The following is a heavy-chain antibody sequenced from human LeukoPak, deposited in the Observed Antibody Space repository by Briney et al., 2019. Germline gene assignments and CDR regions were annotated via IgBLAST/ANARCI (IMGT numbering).Heavy chain of an antibody. CDR2: INNDGSSA. Sequence: GGSLRLSCAASVFTLNNYWIQWVRQVQRKGLVWVSRINNDGSSASYVDSVKGRFTISRDNAKNTLFLQVNSLRAEDTAVYYCARRGTGHGMDVWGQGTTVIVSS. J-gene: IGHJ6*02. CDR3: ARRGTGHGMDV. D-gene: IGHD1-1*01. CDR1: VFTLNNYW. V-gene: IGHV3-74*01.